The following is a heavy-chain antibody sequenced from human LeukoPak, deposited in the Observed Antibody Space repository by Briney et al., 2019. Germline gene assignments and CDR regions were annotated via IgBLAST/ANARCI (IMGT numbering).Heavy chain of an antibody. CDR2: ISGSDAST. CDR3: TTYRQVMLPFES. D-gene: IGHD5-18*01. Sequence: GGSLRLSCASSGFTFSNYAMSWVRQASGKGLEWVSAISGSDASTYYVDSVKGRFTISRDNSKNTLYLQMNSLRGEDTAIYYCTTYRQVMLPFESWGQGNLGSVSS. V-gene: IGHV3-23*01. J-gene: IGHJ4*02. CDR1: GFTFSNYA.